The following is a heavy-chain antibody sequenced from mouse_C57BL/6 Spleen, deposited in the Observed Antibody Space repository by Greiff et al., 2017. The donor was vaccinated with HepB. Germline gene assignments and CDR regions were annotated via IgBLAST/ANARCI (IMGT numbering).Heavy chain of an antibody. CDR1: GYTFTDYE. J-gene: IGHJ1*03. D-gene: IGHD2-2*01. V-gene: IGHV1-15*01. CDR2: IDPETGGT. CDR3: TRGNYGYDGYFDV. Sequence: QVQLQQSGAELVRPGASVTLSCKASGYTFTDYEMHWVKQTPVHGLEWIGAIDPETGGTAYNQKFKGKAILTADKSSSTAYMELRSLTSEDSAVYYCTRGNYGYDGYFDVWGTGTTVTVSS.